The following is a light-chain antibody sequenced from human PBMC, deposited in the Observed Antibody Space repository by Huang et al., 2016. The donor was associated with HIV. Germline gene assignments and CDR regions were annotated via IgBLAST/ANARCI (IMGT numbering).Light chain of an antibody. CDR1: QDISNY. CDR2: DAS. V-gene: IGKV3-11*01. J-gene: IGKJ4*01. Sequence: EIVLTQSPATLSVFLGDTVSISCRASQDISNYLGWYQQKPGQAPRLLLYDASIRPAGVSDRFSCSGSGTDFTLTINGLESEDFAFYYCQQRGSRVTFGGGT. CDR3: QQRGSRVT.